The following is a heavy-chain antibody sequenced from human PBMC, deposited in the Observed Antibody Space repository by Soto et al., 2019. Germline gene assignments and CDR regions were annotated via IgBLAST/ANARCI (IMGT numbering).Heavy chain of an antibody. Sequence: QVQLQESGPGLVKPSETLSLTCTVSGGSISSYYWSWIRQPPGKGLEWIGYIYYSGSTNYNPSLKSRVTISVDTSKNQFSLKLSSVTAADTAVYYCARYSNFGHYYYGMDVWGQGTTVTVSS. V-gene: IGHV4-59*01. CDR1: GGSISSYY. J-gene: IGHJ6*02. D-gene: IGHD4-4*01. CDR2: IYYSGST. CDR3: ARYSNFGHYYYGMDV.